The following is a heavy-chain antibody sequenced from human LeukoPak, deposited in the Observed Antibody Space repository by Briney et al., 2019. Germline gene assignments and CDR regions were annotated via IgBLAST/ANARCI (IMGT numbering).Heavy chain of an antibody. CDR3: VGLPGYTSSWYPTPFAY. CDR1: GFTLNSYA. Sequence: TGGSLRLSCAASGFTLNSYAMNWVRQAPGKGLEWVSSISGTGGSVYYAVSVKGRFTISRDHSKNILYLQMNSLRADDTAVYYCVGLPGYTSSWYPTPFAYWGQGTLVTVSS. D-gene: IGHD6-13*01. V-gene: IGHV3-23*01. CDR2: ISGTGGSV. J-gene: IGHJ4*02.